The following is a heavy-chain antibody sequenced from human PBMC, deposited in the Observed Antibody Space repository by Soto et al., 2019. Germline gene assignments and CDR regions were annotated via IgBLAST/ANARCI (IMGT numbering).Heavy chain of an antibody. Sequence: SETLSLTCTVSGGSISSGGYYWSWIRQHPGKGLEWIGYIYYSGSTKYNPSLRSRVTISADTSKNQVSLKLTTVTAADSAVYYCARRYGQLFSGGTAYLYFDPWGQGTLVTVSS. CDR3: ARRYGQLFSGGTAYLYFDP. V-gene: IGHV4-61*08. CDR1: GGSISSGGYY. D-gene: IGHD2-15*01. J-gene: IGHJ5*02. CDR2: IYYSGST.